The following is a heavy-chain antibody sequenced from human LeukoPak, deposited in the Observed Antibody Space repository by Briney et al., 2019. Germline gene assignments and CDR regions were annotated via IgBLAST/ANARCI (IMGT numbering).Heavy chain of an antibody. CDR1: GFTFSSYA. CDR3: AIMHGYYDGSGYWVQ. CDR2: ISGSGGST. Sequence: PGGSLRLSCAASGFTFSSYAMSWVRQAPGKGLEWVSAISGSGGSTYYADSVKGRFTISRDNPRNTLYMQMNSLRDEDTALYYCAIMHGYYDGSGYWVQWGQGTLVTVSS. J-gene: IGHJ4*02. V-gene: IGHV3-23*01. D-gene: IGHD3-22*01.